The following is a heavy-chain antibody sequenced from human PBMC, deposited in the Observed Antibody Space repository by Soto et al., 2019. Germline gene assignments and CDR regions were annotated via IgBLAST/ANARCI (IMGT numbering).Heavy chain of an antibody. CDR2: ISYDGSNK. Sequence: PGGSLRLSCAASGFTFSSYGMHWVRQAPGKGLEWVAVISYDGSNKYYADSVKGRFTISRDNSKNTLYLQMNSLRAEDTAVYYCAKDPSIRFLEWLPSPVGYYRPYYFDYRGQGTLVTVSS. CDR1: GFTFSSYG. V-gene: IGHV3-30*18. CDR3: AKDPSIRFLEWLPSPVGYYRPYYFDY. D-gene: IGHD3-3*01. J-gene: IGHJ4*02.